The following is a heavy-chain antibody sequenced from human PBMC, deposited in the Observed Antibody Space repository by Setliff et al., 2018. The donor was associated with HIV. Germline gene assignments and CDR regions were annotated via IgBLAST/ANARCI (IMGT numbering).Heavy chain of an antibody. CDR1: GYTFTSYG. J-gene: IGHJ4*02. CDR2: IATLGGQT. D-gene: IGHD6-19*01. Sequence: ASVKVSCKASGYTFTSYGISWVRQAPGQGLEWMGWIATLGGQTNYAQKFQGRVTLTRDTSTTTAYMELVGLKSDDTAVYYCARGYTMWLVNYYFDYWGQGTQVTVSS. V-gene: IGHV1-18*01. CDR3: ARGYTMWLVNYYFDY.